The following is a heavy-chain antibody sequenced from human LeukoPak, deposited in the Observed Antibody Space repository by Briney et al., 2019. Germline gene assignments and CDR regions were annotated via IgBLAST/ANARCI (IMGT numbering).Heavy chain of an antibody. CDR1: GYTFTSYD. Sequence: ASVKVSCKASGYTFTSYDINWVRQATGQGLEWMGWMNPNSGNTGYAQKFQGRVTMTRNTSISTAYMELSSLRSEDTAVYYCARVLYDSIGYYYVWDYWGQGTLVTVSS. V-gene: IGHV1-8*01. J-gene: IGHJ4*02. D-gene: IGHD3-22*01. CDR3: ARVLYDSIGYYYVWDY. CDR2: MNPNSGNT.